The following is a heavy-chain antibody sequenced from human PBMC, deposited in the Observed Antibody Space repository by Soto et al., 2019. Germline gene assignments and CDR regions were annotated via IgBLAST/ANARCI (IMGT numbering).Heavy chain of an antibody. CDR2: IYYSGST. D-gene: IGHD3-3*01. Sequence: SETVSLTCTVSGGSISSSSYYWGWIRQPPGKGLEWIGSIYYSGSTYYNPSLKSRVTISVDTSKNQFSLKLSSVTAADTAVYYCARSPALTIFFFWFDPWGQGTLVTVSS. J-gene: IGHJ5*02. CDR3: ARSPALTIFFFWFDP. V-gene: IGHV4-39*01. CDR1: GGSISSSSYY.